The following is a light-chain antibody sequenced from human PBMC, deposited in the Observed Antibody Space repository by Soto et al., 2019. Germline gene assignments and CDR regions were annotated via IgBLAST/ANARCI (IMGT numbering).Light chain of an antibody. CDR2: LGS. V-gene: IGKV2-28*01. Sequence: DIVMTQSPLSLPVTPGEPASISCRSSQSLQHSNGYNYLDWYLQKPGQSPQLLIYLGSHRASGVLDRFSGSASGTEFTLKITRVEAEDVGVYYCMQALQTPWTFGQGTKGDIK. J-gene: IGKJ1*01. CDR1: QSLQHSNGYNY. CDR3: MQALQTPWT.